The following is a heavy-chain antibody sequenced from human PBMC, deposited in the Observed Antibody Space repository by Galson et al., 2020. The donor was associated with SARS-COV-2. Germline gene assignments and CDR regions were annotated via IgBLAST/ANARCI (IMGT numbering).Heavy chain of an antibody. J-gene: IGHJ6*02. Sequence: ASVKVSCKASGYTFTDYYIHWVRQAPGQGLEWMGWINPKSGGTHYAQKFEGRVTMTRDTSITTAYMELSRLRADDPAVYYCARLRYYDVLTGDIVDVWGQGTMVTVSS. CDR1: GYTFTDYY. D-gene: IGHD3-9*01. V-gene: IGHV1-2*02. CDR3: ARLRYYDVLTGDIVDV. CDR2: INPKSGGT.